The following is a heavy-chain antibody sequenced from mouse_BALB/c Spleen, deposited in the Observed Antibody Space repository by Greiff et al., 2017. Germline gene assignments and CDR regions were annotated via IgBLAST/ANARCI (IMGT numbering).Heavy chain of an antibody. D-gene: IGHD2-1*01. CDR2: ISYSGST. CDR3: ARWGNHVPWFAY. CDR1: GDSITSGY. J-gene: IGHJ3*01. Sequence: EVKLVESGPSLVKPSQTLSLTCSVTGDSITSGYWNWIRKFPGNKLEYMGYISYSGSTYYNPSLKSRISITRDTSKNQYYLQLNSVTTEDTATYYCARWGNHVPWFAYWGQGTLVTVSA. V-gene: IGHV3-8*02.